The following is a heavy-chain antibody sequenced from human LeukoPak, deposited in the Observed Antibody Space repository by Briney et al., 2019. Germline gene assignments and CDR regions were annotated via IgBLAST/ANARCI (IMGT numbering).Heavy chain of an antibody. J-gene: IGHJ6*03. CDR1: GFTFDDYA. CDR3: AKDGVDTALITIRNYHYYFHMDV. Sequence: GGSLRLSCAASGFTFDDYAMHWVRQAPGKGLEWVSLITSDGGSSYYADSVKGRFTISRDNSKNSLYLQMNSLRAEDTALYYCAKDGVDTALITIRNYHYYFHMDVWGKGTTVTVSS. D-gene: IGHD5-18*01. CDR2: ITSDGGSS. V-gene: IGHV3-43D*03.